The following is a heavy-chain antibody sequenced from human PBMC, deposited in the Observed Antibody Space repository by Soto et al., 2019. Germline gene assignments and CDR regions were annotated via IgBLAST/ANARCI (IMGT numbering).Heavy chain of an antibody. CDR2: MNPNSGNT. V-gene: IGHV1-8*01. CDR1: GYTFTSYD. J-gene: IGHJ6*02. CDR3: AKEVVAVAGTYDYYYGMDV. Sequence: ASVKVSCKASGYTFTSYDINRVRQATGQGLEWMGWMNPNSGNTGYAQKFQGRVTMTRNTSISTAYMELSSLRSEDTAVYYCAKEVVAVAGTYDYYYGMDVWGQGTTVTVSS. D-gene: IGHD6-19*01.